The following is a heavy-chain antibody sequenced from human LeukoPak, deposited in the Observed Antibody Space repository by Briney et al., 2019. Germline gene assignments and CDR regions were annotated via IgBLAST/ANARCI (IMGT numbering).Heavy chain of an antibody. V-gene: IGHV4-4*07. Sequence: SETLSLTCTVSGGSISSYYWSWIRQPAGKGLEWIGRIYTSGSTNYNPSLKSRVTMSLDTSKKQFSLKLTSVTAADTAVYYCARSDYGGDPTYDAFDIWGQGTMVTVSS. CDR1: GGSISSYY. CDR2: IYTSGST. J-gene: IGHJ3*02. CDR3: ARSDYGGDPTYDAFDI. D-gene: IGHD4-23*01.